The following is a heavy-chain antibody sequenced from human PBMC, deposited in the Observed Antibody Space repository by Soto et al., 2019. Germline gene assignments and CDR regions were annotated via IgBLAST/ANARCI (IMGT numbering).Heavy chain of an antibody. CDR2: ISSSSSYI. CDR1: GFTFSSYS. J-gene: IGHJ5*02. D-gene: IGHD6-13*01. Sequence: PGGALRLSCAASGFTFSSYSMNWVRQAPGKGLEWVSSISSSSSYIYYADSVKGRFTISRDNAKNSLYLQMNSLRAEDTAVYYCASDHSSSWMFWFDPWGQGTLVTVSS. V-gene: IGHV3-21*01. CDR3: ASDHSSSWMFWFDP.